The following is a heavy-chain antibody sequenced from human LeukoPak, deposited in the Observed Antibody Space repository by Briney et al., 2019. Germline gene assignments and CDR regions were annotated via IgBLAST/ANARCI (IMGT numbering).Heavy chain of an antibody. CDR2: IYYTGST. CDR1: GGSISSSSYY. J-gene: IGHJ4*02. V-gene: IGHV4-39*07. D-gene: IGHD3-22*01. Sequence: KASETLSLTCTVSGGSISSSSYYWGWIRQPPGKGLEWIGSIYYTGSTYYNPSLKSRVTISVDTSKNQFSLKLSSVTAADTAVYYCARDLAVLGYFHFDYWGQGTLVTVSS. CDR3: ARDLAVLGYFHFDY.